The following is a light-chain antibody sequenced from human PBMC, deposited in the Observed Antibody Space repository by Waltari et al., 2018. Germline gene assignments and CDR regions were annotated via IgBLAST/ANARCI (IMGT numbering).Light chain of an antibody. J-gene: IGLJ2*01. CDR1: SSDVGGYNF. V-gene: IGLV2-14*03. CDR2: DVS. CDR3: ISYTSSNTRV. Sequence: QSALTQPASVSGSPGQSITISCTGTSSDVGGYNFVSWYLQHPGKAPKLMIYDVSNPPSGFSIRFSGSKSGNTASLTISGLQAEDEADYYCISYTSSNTRVFGGGTKLTVL.